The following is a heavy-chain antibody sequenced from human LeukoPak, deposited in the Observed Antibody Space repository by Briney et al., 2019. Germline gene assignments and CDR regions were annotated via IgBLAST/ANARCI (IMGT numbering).Heavy chain of an antibody. CDR3: ARVRVVVTAIDYFDY. CDR1: GGSISSYY. V-gene: IGHV4-39*07. Sequence: SETLSLTCTVSGGSISSYYWGWIRQPPGKGLEWIGSIYYSGSTYYNPSLKSRVTMSVDTSKNQFSLKLSSVTAADTAVYYCARVRVVVTAIDYFDYWGQGTLVTVSS. J-gene: IGHJ4*02. D-gene: IGHD2-21*02. CDR2: IYYSGST.